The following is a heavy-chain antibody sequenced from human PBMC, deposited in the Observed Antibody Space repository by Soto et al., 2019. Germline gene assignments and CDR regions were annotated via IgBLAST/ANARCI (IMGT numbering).Heavy chain of an antibody. CDR2: IYYNGNT. J-gene: IGHJ4*02. CDR1: GGSISNHN. D-gene: IGHD7-27*01. Sequence: QVQLQESGPGLVKPSETLSLTCTVSGGSISNHNGSWIRQPPGKGLERIGYIYYNGNTNYNPSLQSRVTMSVDTSKNQISLKLSSVTAADTAVYYCTRANWYSEYWGQGTLVPVSS. CDR3: TRANWYSEY. V-gene: IGHV4-59*11.